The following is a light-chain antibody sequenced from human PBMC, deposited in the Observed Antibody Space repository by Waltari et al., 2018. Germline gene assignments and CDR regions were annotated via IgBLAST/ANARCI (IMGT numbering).Light chain of an antibody. CDR2: KAS. V-gene: IGKV1-5*03. Sequence: DIQMTQSPSTLSASVGDRVTITCRASQKISNWLAWYQQKPGKAPKLLIYKASTLQSGVPSRFSGSGSGAEFTLTISSLQPDDFATYYCHQYNSYSPGRTFGGGTKVEIK. CDR3: HQYNSYSPGRT. CDR1: QKISNW. J-gene: IGKJ4*01.